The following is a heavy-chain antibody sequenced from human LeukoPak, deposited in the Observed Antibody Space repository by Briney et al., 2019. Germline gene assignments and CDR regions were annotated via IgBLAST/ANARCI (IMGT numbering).Heavy chain of an antibody. Sequence: PSETLSLTCTVSGGSISRYYWSWIRQPPGKGLEWIGYIYYSGSTNYNPSLKSRVTISVDTSKNQFSLKLSSVTAADTAVYYCARGGYCSSTSCYAYYYYGMDVWGQGTTVTVSS. CDR1: GGSISRYY. V-gene: IGHV4-59*01. D-gene: IGHD2-2*03. CDR3: ARGGYCSSTSCYAYYYYGMDV. CDR2: IYYSGST. J-gene: IGHJ6*02.